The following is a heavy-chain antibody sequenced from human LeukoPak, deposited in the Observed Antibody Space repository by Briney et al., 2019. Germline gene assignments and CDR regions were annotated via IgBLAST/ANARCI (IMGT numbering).Heavy chain of an antibody. CDR2: IYYSGST. V-gene: IGHV4-59*08. CDR3: ARHDPIVGTPDAFDI. J-gene: IGHJ3*02. Sequence: PSETLSLTCTVSGGSISSYYWSWIRQPPGKGLEWIAYIYYSGSTDYNPSLKSRVTISLDTSKNQFSLKLGSVTAADTAVYYCARHDPIVGTPDAFDIWGQGTMVTVSS. D-gene: IGHD1-26*01. CDR1: GGSISSYY.